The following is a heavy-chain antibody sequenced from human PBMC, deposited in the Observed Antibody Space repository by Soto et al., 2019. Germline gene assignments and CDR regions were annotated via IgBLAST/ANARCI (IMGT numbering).Heavy chain of an antibody. D-gene: IGHD6-13*01. CDR2: INPNSGGT. V-gene: IGHV1-2*04. Sequence: ASVKVSCKASGYTFTGYYMHWVQQAPGQGLEWMGWINPNSGGTNYAQKFQGWVTMTRDTSISTAYMELSRLRSGDTAVYYCAREGIAAAVNFDYWGQGTLVTVSS. CDR3: AREGIAAAVNFDY. J-gene: IGHJ4*02. CDR1: GYTFTGYY.